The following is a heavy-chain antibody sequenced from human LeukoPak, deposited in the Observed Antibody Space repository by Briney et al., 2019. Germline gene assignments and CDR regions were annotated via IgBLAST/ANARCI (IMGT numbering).Heavy chain of an antibody. CDR1: GFTISSYS. CDR2: ISSSSSYI. Sequence: GGSLRLSCAASGFTISSYSMNWVRQAPGKGLEWVSSISSSSSYIYYADSMKGRFTISRDNAKNSLYLQMNSLRAEDTAVYYCARDQLSSSSWYEWWIDYWGQGTLVTVSS. V-gene: IGHV3-21*01. J-gene: IGHJ4*02. D-gene: IGHD6-13*01. CDR3: ARDQLSSSSWYEWWIDY.